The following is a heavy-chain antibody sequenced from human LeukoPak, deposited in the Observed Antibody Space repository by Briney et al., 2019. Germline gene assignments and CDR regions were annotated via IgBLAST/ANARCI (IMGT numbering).Heavy chain of an antibody. CDR1: GFTFSRHW. V-gene: IGHV3-7*01. CDR2: IKEDGSEK. Sequence: GGSLRLFCAASGFTFSRHWMSWVRQAPGKGLEWVANIKEDGSEKYYVDSVKGRFTISRDNAKSSLDLQMNSLRAEDTAVYYCARDGRGAFEYWGQGILVTVSS. J-gene: IGHJ4*02. CDR3: ARDGRGAFEY. D-gene: IGHD3-10*01.